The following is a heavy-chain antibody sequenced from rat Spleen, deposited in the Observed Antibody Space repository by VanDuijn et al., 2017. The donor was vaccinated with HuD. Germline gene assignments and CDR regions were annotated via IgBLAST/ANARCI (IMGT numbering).Heavy chain of an antibody. Sequence: EVQLVESGGGLVQPGRSMQLSCAASGFTFSSFPLAWVRQAPTKGLEWVATISTTGGSTYFRDSVKGRFTISRDNAKSTLYLQMNSLRSEDTATYYCTIGSHYHDVPYYYEYWGQGAMVTVSA. CDR2: ISTTGGST. J-gene: IGHJ2*01. V-gene: IGHV5-46*01. CDR3: TIGSHYHDVPYYYEY. CDR1: GFTFSSFP. D-gene: IGHD1-12*01.